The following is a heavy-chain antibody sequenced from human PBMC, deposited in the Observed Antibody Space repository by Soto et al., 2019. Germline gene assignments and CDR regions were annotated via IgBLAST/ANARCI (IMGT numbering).Heavy chain of an antibody. CDR3: ARPVGYCSSTSCPSRQYYFDY. J-gene: IGHJ4*02. CDR2: IYPGDSDT. D-gene: IGHD2-2*01. Sequence: GESLKISCKGSGYSFTSYWIGWVRQMPGKGLEWMGIIYPGDSDTRYSPSFQGQVTISADKSISTAYLQWSSLKASDTAMYYCARPVGYCSSTSCPSRQYYFDYWGQGTLVTVSS. V-gene: IGHV5-51*01. CDR1: GYSFTSYW.